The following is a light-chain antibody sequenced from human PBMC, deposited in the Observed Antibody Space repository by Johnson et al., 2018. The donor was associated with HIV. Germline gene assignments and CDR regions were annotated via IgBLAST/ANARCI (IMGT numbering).Light chain of an antibody. V-gene: IGLV1-51*02. Sequence: QSVLTQSPSVSAAPGQKVTISCSGSSSNIGNNYVSWYQQLPGTAPKLLIYENNMRPSGIPDRFSGSKSGTSATLGIAGLQTGDEADYYCGTWDNSLSTCAVFGTGTKVTVL. CDR3: GTWDNSLSTCAV. CDR2: ENN. J-gene: IGLJ1*01. CDR1: SSNIGNNY.